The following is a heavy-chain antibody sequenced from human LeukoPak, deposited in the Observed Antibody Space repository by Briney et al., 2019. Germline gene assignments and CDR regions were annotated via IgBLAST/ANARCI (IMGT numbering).Heavy chain of an antibody. CDR1: GGSISSYY. CDR3: ARGYSSSWYYFDY. J-gene: IGHJ4*02. D-gene: IGHD6-13*01. V-gene: IGHV4-59*08. Sequence: TSETLSLTCTVSGGSISSYYWSWIRQPPGKGLEWIGYVHYSGSTNYNPSLKSRATISVDTSKSQFSLKLSSVNAADTAIYYCARGYSSSWYYFDYWGQGTLVTVSS. CDR2: VHYSGST.